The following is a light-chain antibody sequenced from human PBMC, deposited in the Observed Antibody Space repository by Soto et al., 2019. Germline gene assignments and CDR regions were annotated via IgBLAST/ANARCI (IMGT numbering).Light chain of an antibody. V-gene: IGKV2-30*02. CDR1: QSLLHRDGNTY. J-gene: IGKJ5*01. CDR3: MQGSHWPPIT. Sequence: VVAESLLSLPVTLGQAASISCRSSQSLLHRDGNTYLSWFRQGPGQSPRRLIYKVSNREAGVPDRLSGSGSGTDFTLKISRVEAEDVGLSYCMQGSHWPPITFGQGTRLEIK. CDR2: KVS.